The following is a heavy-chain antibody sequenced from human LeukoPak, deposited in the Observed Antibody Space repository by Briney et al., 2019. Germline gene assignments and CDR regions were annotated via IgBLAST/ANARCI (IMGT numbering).Heavy chain of an antibody. CDR1: GFTFSSYA. V-gene: IGHV3-23*01. CDR3: AKGLGSHLSYFDY. CDR2: ITGSGDTT. D-gene: IGHD3-16*02. Sequence: PGGSLRLSCAASGFTFSSYAMSWVRQAPGKGLEWVSAITGSGDTTYFADSVKGRFTISRDNSRNTLYLQMNSLRAVDTAVYYCAKGLGSHLSYFDYWGQGTLVTVSS. J-gene: IGHJ4*02.